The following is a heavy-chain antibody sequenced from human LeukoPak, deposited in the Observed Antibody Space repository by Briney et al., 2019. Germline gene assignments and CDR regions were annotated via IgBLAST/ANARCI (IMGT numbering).Heavy chain of an antibody. V-gene: IGHV3-30*02. Sequence: PGGSLRLSCAASGFTFSSYGMHWVRQAPGKGLEWVAFIRYDGSNKYYADSVKGRFTISRDNSKNTLYLQMNSLRAEDTAVYYCAKLVAATGYAFDIWGQGTMVTVSS. CDR3: AKLVAATGYAFDI. CDR1: GFTFSSYG. D-gene: IGHD2-15*01. CDR2: IRYDGSNK. J-gene: IGHJ3*02.